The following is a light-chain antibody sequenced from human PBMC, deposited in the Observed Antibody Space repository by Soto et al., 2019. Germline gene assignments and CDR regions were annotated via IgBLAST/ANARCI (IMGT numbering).Light chain of an antibody. J-gene: IGKJ1*01. Sequence: DIQMTQSPSSLSASVGDSVTITCRASQGIFKYLAWYQQKPGKIPTVLIYGASTLQSGVPSRFSGSGSGTDFTLTISSLQPEDAATYYCQKYNTAPWTFGQGTKVDIK. V-gene: IGKV1-27*01. CDR1: QGIFKY. CDR2: GAS. CDR3: QKYNTAPWT.